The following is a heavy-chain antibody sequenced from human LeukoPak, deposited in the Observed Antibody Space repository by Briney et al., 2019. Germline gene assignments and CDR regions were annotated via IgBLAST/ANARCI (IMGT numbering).Heavy chain of an antibody. CDR2: INHSGST. CDR3: ARDHRYSSSWYSYYYYYMDV. Sequence: PSETLSLTCAVYGGSFSGYYWSWIRQPPGKGLEWIGEINHSGSTNYNPSLKSRVTISVDTSKNQFSLKLSSVTAADTAVYYCARDHRYSSSWYSYYYYYMDVWGKGTTVTVSS. D-gene: IGHD6-13*01. J-gene: IGHJ6*03. V-gene: IGHV4-34*01. CDR1: GGSFSGYY.